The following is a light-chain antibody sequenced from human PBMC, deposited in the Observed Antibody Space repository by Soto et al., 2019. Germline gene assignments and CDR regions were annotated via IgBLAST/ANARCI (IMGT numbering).Light chain of an antibody. V-gene: IGKV1-27*01. Sequence: DIQTTQSPSSLSASVGDRVTITCRASQAISNYLAWYQQKPGRVPKLLIYAASTLQSGVPSRFSGSGSGTDFTLTISSLQPEDVATYYCQKYYSALSLTFGGGTRVEIK. CDR3: QKYYSALSLT. CDR1: QAISNY. CDR2: AAS. J-gene: IGKJ4*01.